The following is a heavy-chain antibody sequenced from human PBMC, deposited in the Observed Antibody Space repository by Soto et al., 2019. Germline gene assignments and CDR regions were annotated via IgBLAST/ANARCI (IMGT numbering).Heavy chain of an antibody. Sequence: GASVKVSCKASGYTFTSYGISWLRQAPGQGLEWMGWISAYNGNTNYAQKLQGRVTMTTDTSTSTAYMELRSLRSDDTAVYYCARNYDILTGYYPDYGMDVWGQGTTVTVSS. CDR2: ISAYNGNT. CDR3: ARNYDILTGYYPDYGMDV. D-gene: IGHD3-9*01. CDR1: GYTFTSYG. J-gene: IGHJ6*02. V-gene: IGHV1-18*01.